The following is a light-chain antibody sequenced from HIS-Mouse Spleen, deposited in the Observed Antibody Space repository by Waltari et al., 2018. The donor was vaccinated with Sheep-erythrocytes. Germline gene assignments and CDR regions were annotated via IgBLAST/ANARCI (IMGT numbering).Light chain of an antibody. J-gene: IGLJ2*01. Sequence: QSALTQPRSVSGSPGQSVTISCTGTSSDVGGYNCVSWYQQHPGKAPKLMIYDVSKRPSGVTDRFSGSKSGNTASLTISGLQAEDEADYYCSSYTSSSTLVFGGGTKLTVL. CDR1: SSDVGGYNC. CDR2: DVS. CDR3: SSYTSSSTLV. V-gene: IGLV2-11*01.